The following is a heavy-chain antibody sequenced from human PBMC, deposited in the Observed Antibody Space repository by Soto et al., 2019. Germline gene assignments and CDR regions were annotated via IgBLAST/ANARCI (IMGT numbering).Heavy chain of an antibody. CDR1: GGSIRNGDYY. Sequence: PSGTRSITCTVSGGSIRNGDYYWGWIRQPPGKGLEWIGYVYYSGTTYSHPSLNSRVSISVDTSENQFSLRLTSVTAADTAVYYCVTVNLVGAAYYFDYWGPGTLVTVSS. J-gene: IGHJ4*02. V-gene: IGHV4-30-4*01. CDR2: VYYSGTT. CDR3: VTVNLVGAAYYFDY. D-gene: IGHD1-26*01.